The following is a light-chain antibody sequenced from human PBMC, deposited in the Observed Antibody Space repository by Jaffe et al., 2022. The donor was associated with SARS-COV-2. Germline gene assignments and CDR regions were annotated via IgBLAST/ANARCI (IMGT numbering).Light chain of an antibody. CDR2: WAS. CDR3: QQYYTTPYT. CDR1: QSVLYSSNNENY. V-gene: IGKV4-1*01. J-gene: IGKJ2*01. Sequence: DIVMTQSPDSLAVSLGERATINCKSSQSVLYSSNNENYLTWYQQKAGQPPKLLISWASTRESGVPDRFSGSGSGTDFTLTISSLQAEDVAVYYCQQYYTTPYTFGQGTKLEIK.